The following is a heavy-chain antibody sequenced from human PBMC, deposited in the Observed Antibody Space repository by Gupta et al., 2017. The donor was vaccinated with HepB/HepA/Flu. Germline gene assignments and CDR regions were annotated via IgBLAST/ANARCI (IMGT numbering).Heavy chain of an antibody. V-gene: IGHV3-23*01. J-gene: IGHJ4*02. CDR2: INGDAGSK. CDR3: AKWNAYVAV. CDR1: GFRFSNYD. D-gene: IGHD1-1*01. Sequence: VHLLELGDGLLLPGGSLRLSWSPSGFRFSNYDMAWVRQAPGKGLEWVSGINGDAGSKFYVDSVKGRFTISRDNSKNTLFLEINSLRVEDAAVYYCAKWNAYVAVWGQGTRVSVSS.